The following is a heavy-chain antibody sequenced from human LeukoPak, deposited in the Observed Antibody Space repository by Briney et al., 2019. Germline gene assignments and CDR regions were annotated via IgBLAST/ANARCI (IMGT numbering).Heavy chain of an antibody. J-gene: IGHJ4*02. CDR1: GFIFSDYY. D-gene: IGHD3-9*01. CDR3: GRDSADNLD. V-gene: IGHV3-11*04. Sequence: GGSLRLSCAASGFIFSDYYMSWIRQAPGKGLEWVSYISSSGSTMYYTDSVKGRFTISRDNAKNSLYLQMNSLRAEDTALYDCGRDSADNLDWGQGTLVTVSS. CDR2: ISSSGSTM.